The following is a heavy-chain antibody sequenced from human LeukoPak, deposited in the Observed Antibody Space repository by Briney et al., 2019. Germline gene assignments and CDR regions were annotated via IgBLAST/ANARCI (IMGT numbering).Heavy chain of an antibody. V-gene: IGHV3-21*01. Sequence: PGGSLRLSCAASGFTFSTYNMNWVRQAPGKGLEWVSSITSSSSYTFYADSVKGRFTISRDNAKSSLYLRMNSLRAEDTAIYYCARDPYNGNYGDSYYYYMDVWGKGTTVTISS. CDR2: ITSSSSYT. D-gene: IGHD1-26*01. CDR3: ARDPYNGNYGDSYYYYMDV. CDR1: GFTFSTYN. J-gene: IGHJ6*03.